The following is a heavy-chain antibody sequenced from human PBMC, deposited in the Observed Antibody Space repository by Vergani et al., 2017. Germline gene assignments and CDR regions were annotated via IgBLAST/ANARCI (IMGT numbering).Heavy chain of an antibody. CDR1: GGSISSSSYY. Sequence: QLQLQESGPGLVKPSETLSLTCTVSGGSISSSSYYWGWIRQPPGKGLEWIGSIYYSGSTYYNPSLKTRFTISVDTSKNQFSLKLSSVTAADTAVYYCARQGITMVRGVIRHFDYWGQGTLVTVSS. CDR3: ARQGITMVRGVIRHFDY. V-gene: IGHV4-39*01. J-gene: IGHJ4*02. D-gene: IGHD3-10*01. CDR2: IYYSGST.